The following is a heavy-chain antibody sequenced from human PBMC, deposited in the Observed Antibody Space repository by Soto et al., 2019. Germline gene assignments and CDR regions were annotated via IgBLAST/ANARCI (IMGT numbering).Heavy chain of an antibody. CDR2: ISDDGSNK. V-gene: IGHV3-30*18. J-gene: IGHJ6*02. CDR1: GFTFSNYG. CDR3: TKRRNVLRFLEWSSGMEV. Sequence: GGSMRLSCAASGFTFSNYGMHWVRQAPGKGLEWVAFISDDGSNKYYADSMKGRFTMSRDNSKSTLYLQMNSLRVEDTAVYYCTKRRNVLRFLEWSSGMEVWGQGTTVTVSS. D-gene: IGHD3-3*01.